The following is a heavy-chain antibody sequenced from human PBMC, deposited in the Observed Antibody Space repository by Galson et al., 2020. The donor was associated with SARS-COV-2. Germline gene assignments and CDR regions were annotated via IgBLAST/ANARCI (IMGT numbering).Heavy chain of an antibody. Sequence: GESLKISCKASGYTFTTYAMHWVRQAPGQRLEWMGWINAGNGNTKYSEKFQGRVTITRDTSASTAYMELSSLRSEDTAVYYCARRGACTNTICYEPYFFDYWGQGTLVTVSP. CDR3: ARRGACTNTICYEPYFFDY. V-gene: IGHV1-3*01. CDR2: INAGNGNT. J-gene: IGHJ4*02. D-gene: IGHD2-2*01. CDR1: GYTFTTYA.